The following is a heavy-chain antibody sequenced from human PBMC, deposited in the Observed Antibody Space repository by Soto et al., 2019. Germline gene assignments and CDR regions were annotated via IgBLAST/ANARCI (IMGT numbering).Heavy chain of an antibody. Sequence: AGGSLRLSCAASGFTFSSYSMNWVRQAPGKGLEWVSSISSSSSYIYYADSVKGRFTISRDNAKNSLYLQMNSLRAEDTAVYYCARDSTAMAPYYYYYGMDVWGQGTTVTVSS. CDR3: ARDSTAMAPYYYYYGMDV. CDR1: GFTFSSYS. D-gene: IGHD5-18*01. J-gene: IGHJ6*02. V-gene: IGHV3-21*01. CDR2: ISSSSSYI.